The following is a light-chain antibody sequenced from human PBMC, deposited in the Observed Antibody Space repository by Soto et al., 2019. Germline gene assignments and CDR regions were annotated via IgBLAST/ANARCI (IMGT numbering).Light chain of an antibody. CDR1: QSVSSS. CDR2: GAS. J-gene: IGKJ1*01. Sequence: EMVWTQSPGTLSLSPVERATLSCRASQSVSSSLAWYQQKPGQAPRLLIYGASSRATGIPDRFSGRGSGPDFPLTILGLEPEYFAVYFWEYYGISRTFGQGTKVHI. V-gene: IGKV3-20*01. CDR3: EYYGISRT.